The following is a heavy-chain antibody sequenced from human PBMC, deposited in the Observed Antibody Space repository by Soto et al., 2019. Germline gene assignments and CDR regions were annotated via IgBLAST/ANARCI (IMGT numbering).Heavy chain of an antibody. V-gene: IGHV3-23*01. J-gene: IGHJ2*01. CDR3: AKPNLRYWYFDL. Sequence: SLRPSCAHPGFTFSTDAMDWVRQAPGKGLEWVSAISGTGDSTYYADSVKGRFTISRDNSKNTLYLQMHSLRGDETAIYYCAKPNLRYWYFDLWGRGILVTVSS. CDR2: ISGTGDST. CDR1: GFTFSTDA.